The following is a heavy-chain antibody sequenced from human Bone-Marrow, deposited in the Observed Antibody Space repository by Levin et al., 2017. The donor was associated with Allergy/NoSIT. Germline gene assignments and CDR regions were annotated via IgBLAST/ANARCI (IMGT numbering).Heavy chain of an antibody. CDR2: IYFSGST. Sequence: SETLSLTCSVSGGSISHYYWTWIRQPPGRGLEWIGYIYFSGSTTFNPSLKSRVPMSVDTSKNQFSLRLSSVTAADTAVYYCGRGVYWSRTSCAPYAIGPWGQGALVTVSS. V-gene: IGHV4-59*01. CDR3: GRGVYWSRTSCAPYAIGP. J-gene: IGHJ5*02. CDR1: GGSISHYY. D-gene: IGHD2-2*01.